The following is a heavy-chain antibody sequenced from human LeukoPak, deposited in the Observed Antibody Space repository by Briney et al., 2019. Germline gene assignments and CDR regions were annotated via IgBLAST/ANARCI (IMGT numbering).Heavy chain of an antibody. D-gene: IGHD3-10*02. V-gene: IGHV3-48*03. J-gene: IGHJ6*04. CDR2: IDSSGSTI. CDR3: AELGITMIGGV. Sequence: PGGSLRLSCAASGFIFSSYEMNWVRQAPGKGLEWVSYIDSSGSTISYADSVKGRFTISRDNAKNSLYLQMNSLRAEDTAVYYCAELGITMIGGVWGKGTTVTISS. CDR1: GFIFSSYE.